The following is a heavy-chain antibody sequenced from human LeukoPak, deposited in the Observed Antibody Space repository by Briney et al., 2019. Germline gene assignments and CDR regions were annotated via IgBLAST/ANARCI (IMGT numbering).Heavy chain of an antibody. CDR3: ARPYCSGGSCYPINYFDY. Sequence: ESLKISCKGSGYSFTSYWIGWVRQMPGKGLEWMGIIYHGDSDTRYSPSFQGQVTISADKSISTAYLQWSSLKASDTAMYYCARPYCSGGSCYPINYFDYWGQGTLVTVSS. CDR1: GYSFTSYW. CDR2: IYHGDSDT. J-gene: IGHJ4*02. D-gene: IGHD2-15*01. V-gene: IGHV5-51*01.